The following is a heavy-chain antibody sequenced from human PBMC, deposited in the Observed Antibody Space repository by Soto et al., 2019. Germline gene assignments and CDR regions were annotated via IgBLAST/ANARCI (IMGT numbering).Heavy chain of an antibody. CDR3: ARGRPGGGVKRSWFDP. D-gene: IGHD2-8*01. CDR1: GGTFTSND. J-gene: IGHJ5*02. CDR2: MNPKSGKT. Sequence: GASVKVSCKASGGTFTSNDIYWLRQAPGQGLEWMGWMNPKSGKTGFAQKFQDRLRLTSNTSITTAYMDLTGLMFEDTAVYYCARGRPGGGVKRSWFDPWGQGTLVTVSS. V-gene: IGHV1-8*01.